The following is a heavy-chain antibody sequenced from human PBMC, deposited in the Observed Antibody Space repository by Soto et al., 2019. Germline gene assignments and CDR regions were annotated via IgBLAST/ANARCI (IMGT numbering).Heavy chain of an antibody. CDR1: GFTFSTYA. Sequence: QVQLVESGGGVVQPGRSLRLSCAASGFTFSTYAMLWVRQAPGKGLEWVTFISFDESIKYYADSVKGRFSISRDVSKNTLYLHMSSLRAEDTAFYYCVREQNTSYSGSSSLTFYFDYWGQGTLVTVSS. CDR3: VREQNTSYSGSSSLTFYFDY. CDR2: ISFDESIK. V-gene: IGHV3-30-3*01. J-gene: IGHJ4*02. D-gene: IGHD3-22*01.